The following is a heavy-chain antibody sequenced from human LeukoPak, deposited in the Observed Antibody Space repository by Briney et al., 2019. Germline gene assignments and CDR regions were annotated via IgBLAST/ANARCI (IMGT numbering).Heavy chain of an antibody. CDR1: GFTFSNYW. Sequence: QSGGSLRLSCAASGFTFSNYWMSWVRQAPGKGLEWVANIQQDGSEIYYVDSVKGRFTISRDNSKNTLYLQMNSLRAEDTAVYYCAKDKTTVTPRGLDIWGQGTMVTVSS. J-gene: IGHJ3*02. D-gene: IGHD4-17*01. V-gene: IGHV3-7*03. CDR2: IQQDGSEI. CDR3: AKDKTTVTPRGLDI.